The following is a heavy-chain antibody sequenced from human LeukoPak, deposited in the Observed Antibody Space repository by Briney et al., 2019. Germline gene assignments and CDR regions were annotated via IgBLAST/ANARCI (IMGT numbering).Heavy chain of an antibody. CDR3: ARDLSHDYGDYGSY. D-gene: IGHD4-17*01. CDR1: GYTFTAYY. Sequence: ASVKVSCKASGYTFTAYYMHWVRQAPGQGLEWMGWINPNSGGTNYAQKFQGRVTMTRDTSISTAYMELSSLRSEDTAVYYCARDLSHDYGDYGSYWGQGTLVTVSS. CDR2: INPNSGGT. V-gene: IGHV1-2*02. J-gene: IGHJ4*02.